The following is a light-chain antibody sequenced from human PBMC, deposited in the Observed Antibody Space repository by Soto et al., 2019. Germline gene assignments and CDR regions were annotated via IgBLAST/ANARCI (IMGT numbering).Light chain of an antibody. CDR1: SSDVGTYKY. Sequence: QSVLTQPASVSGSPGQSITISCTGTSSDVGTYKYVSWYQQLPGKAPKLMIYEVSNRPSGVSNRFSGSKSGNTASLTISELQAEDEADYYCSSYTSRFTWVFGGGTKLTVL. CDR2: EVS. J-gene: IGLJ3*02. CDR3: SSYTSRFTWV. V-gene: IGLV2-14*01.